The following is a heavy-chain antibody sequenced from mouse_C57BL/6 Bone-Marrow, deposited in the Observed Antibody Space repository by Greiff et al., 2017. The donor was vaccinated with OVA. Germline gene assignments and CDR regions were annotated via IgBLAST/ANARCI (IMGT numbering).Heavy chain of an antibody. V-gene: IGHV3-6*01. CDR1: GYSITSGYY. Sequence: EVHLVESGPGLVKPSPSLSLTCSVTGYSITSGYYWNWIRQFPGNKLEWMGYISYDGSNNYNPSLKNRISITRDTSKNQFFLKLNSVTTEDTATYYCARNAYYSNYDYYAMDYWGQGTSVTVSS. J-gene: IGHJ4*01. CDR2: ISYDGSN. CDR3: ARNAYYSNYDYYAMDY. D-gene: IGHD2-5*01.